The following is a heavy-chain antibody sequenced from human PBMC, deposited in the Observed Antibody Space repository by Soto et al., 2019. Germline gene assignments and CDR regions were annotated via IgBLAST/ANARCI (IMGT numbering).Heavy chain of an antibody. V-gene: IGHV4-59*01. CDR2: IDSSGGT. CDR1: DDSSSSYK. CDR3: ARDQVPAALLGWFEP. J-gene: IGHJ5*02. D-gene: IGHD2-2*01. Sequence: PSETLSLTCTVSDDSSSSYKWSWIRQPPGRRLEWIGYIDSSGGTSYNPSLQSRVTISVDTSTKQFSLKLRSVTAADTAVYYCARDQVPAALLGWFEPWGQGTLVTVSS.